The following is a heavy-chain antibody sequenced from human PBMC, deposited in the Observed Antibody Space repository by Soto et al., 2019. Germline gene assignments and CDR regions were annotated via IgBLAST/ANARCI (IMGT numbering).Heavy chain of an antibody. J-gene: IGHJ4*02. CDR2: ISWNSGSI. V-gene: IGHV3-9*01. CDR1: GFTFDDYA. D-gene: IGHD3-9*01. Sequence: EVQLVESGGGLVQPGRSLRLSCAASGFTFDDYAMHWVRQAPGKGLEWVSGISWNSGSIGYADSVKGRFTISRDNAKNSLYLQMNSLRAEDTALYYCAKSYYDILTGYYLDYWGQGTLVTVSS. CDR3: AKSYYDILTGYYLDY.